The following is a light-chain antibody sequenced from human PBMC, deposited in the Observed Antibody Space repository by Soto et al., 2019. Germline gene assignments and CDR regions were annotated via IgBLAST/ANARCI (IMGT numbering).Light chain of an antibody. CDR1: QSVSSSY. V-gene: IGKV3-20*01. J-gene: IGKJ3*01. CDR2: GAS. CDR3: QQYGNAPFT. Sequence: EIVLTQSPGTLSFSPGERATLTCRASQSVSSSYLAWFQQKPGQAPRLLIYGASSRATGIPDRVSGSGSGTDFTLTISRLEPEDFAVYYWQQYGNAPFTFGPGTKVDIK.